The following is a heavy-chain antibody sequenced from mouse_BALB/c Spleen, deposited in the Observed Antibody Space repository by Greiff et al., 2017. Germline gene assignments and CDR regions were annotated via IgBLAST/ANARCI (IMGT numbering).Heavy chain of an antibody. CDR2: ILPGSGST. Sequence: QVQLQQSGAELMKPGASVKISCKATGYTFSSYWIEWVKQRPGHGLEWIGEILPGSGSTNYNEKFKGKATFTADTSSNTAYMQLSSLTSEDSAVYYCASRGGARAIMDYWGQGTSVTVSS. CDR1: GYTFSSYW. CDR3: ASRGGARAIMDY. J-gene: IGHJ4*01. V-gene: IGHV1-9*01. D-gene: IGHD3-1*01.